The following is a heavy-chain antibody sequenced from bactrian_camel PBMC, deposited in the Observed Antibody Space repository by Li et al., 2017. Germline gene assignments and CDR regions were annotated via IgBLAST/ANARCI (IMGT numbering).Heavy chain of an antibody. Sequence: LVESGGGLVQPGGSLRLSCAISGFTYTTYRMGWFRQYSGSQYEGVAAGYTAGAATGYADSVKGRFTISKDNVKNILYLQMNSLKSEDTAMYYCAADPRSRYCGTVISRPNRYNDWGQQGTQVTVS. D-gene: IGHD4*01. J-gene: IGHJ4*01. V-gene: IGHV3S1*01. CDR1: GFTYTTYR. CDR2: GYTAGAAT.